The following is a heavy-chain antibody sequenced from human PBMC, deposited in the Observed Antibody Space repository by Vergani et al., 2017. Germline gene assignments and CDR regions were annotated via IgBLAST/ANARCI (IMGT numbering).Heavy chain of an antibody. CDR1: GGSISSYY. J-gene: IGHJ4*02. V-gene: IGHV4-59*06. D-gene: IGHD5-24*01. CDR2: IYYSGST. CDR3: ARESGYNAYYFDY. Sequence: QVQLQESGPGLVKPSETLSLTCTVSGGSISSYYWSWIRQHPGKGLEWIGYIYYSGSTYYNPSLKSRVTISVDTSKNQFSLKLSSVTAADTAVYYCARESGYNAYYFDYWGQGTLVTVSS.